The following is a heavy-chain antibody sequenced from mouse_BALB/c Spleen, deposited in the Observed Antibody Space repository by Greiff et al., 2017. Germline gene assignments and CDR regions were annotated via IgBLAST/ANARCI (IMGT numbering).Heavy chain of an antibody. V-gene: IGHV5-6*01. CDR3: ARRANWDSMDY. CDR2: ISSGGSYT. Sequence: EVHLVESGGDLVKPGGSLKLSCAASGFTFSSYGMSWVRQTPDKRLEWVATISSGGSYTYYPDSVKGRFTISRDNAKNTLYLQMSRLKSEDTVMYCGARRANWDSMDYWGPGTSVTVSS. D-gene: IGHD4-1*01. CDR1: GFTFSSYG. J-gene: IGHJ4*01.